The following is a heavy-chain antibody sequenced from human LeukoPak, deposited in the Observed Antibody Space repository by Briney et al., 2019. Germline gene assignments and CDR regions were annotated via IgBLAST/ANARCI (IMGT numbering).Heavy chain of an antibody. CDR1: GYTFTGYY. CDR3: ARVVVPAATEVGYFDY. D-gene: IGHD2-2*01. J-gene: IGHJ4*02. V-gene: IGHV1-2*02. CDR2: INPNSGGT. Sequence: ASVKVSCKASGYTFTGYYMHWVRQAPGQGLEWMGWINPNSGGTNYAQKFQGRVTMTRDTSISTAYMELSRLRSDDTAVYYCARVVVPAATEVGYFDYWGQGTLVTVSS.